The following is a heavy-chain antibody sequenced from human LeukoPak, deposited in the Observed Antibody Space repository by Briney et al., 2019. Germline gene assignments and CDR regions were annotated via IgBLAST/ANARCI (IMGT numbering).Heavy chain of an antibody. CDR1: SGSISSYY. CDR2: IYYSGST. D-gene: IGHD3-22*01. Sequence: SETLSLTCTVSSGSISSYYWSWIRQPPGKGLEWIGYIYYSGSTNYNPSLKSRVTISVDTSKNQFSLKLSSVTAADTAVYYCARVDYDSSGYYFDYWGQGTLVTVSS. J-gene: IGHJ4*02. V-gene: IGHV4-59*01. CDR3: ARVDYDSSGYYFDY.